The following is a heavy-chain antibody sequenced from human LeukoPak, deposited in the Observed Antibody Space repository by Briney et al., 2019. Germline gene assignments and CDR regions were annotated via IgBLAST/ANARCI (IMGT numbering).Heavy chain of an antibody. Sequence: GGSLRLSCAASGFTFSSYSMNWVRQAPGKGLEWVSALSDSGASKYYADSVKGRFTISRDNSKNTLYLQMNSLRADDTAGYYCASSPPTGITVSYFDYWGQGTLVTVSS. J-gene: IGHJ4*02. CDR3: ASSPPTGITVSYFDY. V-gene: IGHV3-23*01. CDR2: LSDSGASK. D-gene: IGHD4-17*01. CDR1: GFTFSSYS.